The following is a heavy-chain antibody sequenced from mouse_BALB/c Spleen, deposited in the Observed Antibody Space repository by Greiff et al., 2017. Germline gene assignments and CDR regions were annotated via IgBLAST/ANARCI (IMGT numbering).Heavy chain of an antibody. V-gene: IGHV1-82*01. CDR2: IYPGDGDT. J-gene: IGHJ4*01. CDR1: GYAFSSSW. CDR3: ARGGLRGAMDY. D-gene: IGHD2-4*01. Sequence: VMLVESGPELVKPGASVKISCKASGYAFSSSWMNWVKQRPGQGLEWIGRIYPGDGDTNYNEKFKSKATLTVDKSSSTAYMQLSSLTSEDSAVYYCARGGLRGAMDYWGQGTSVTVSS.